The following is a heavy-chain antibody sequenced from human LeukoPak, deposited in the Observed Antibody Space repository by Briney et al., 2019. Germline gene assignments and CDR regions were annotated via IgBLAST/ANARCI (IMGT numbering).Heavy chain of an antibody. CDR2: ISYDGSNK. CDR1: GFTFSSYG. Sequence: GGSLRLSCAASGFTFSSYGMHWVRQAPGKGLEWVAVISYDGSNKYYADSVKGRFTISRDNSKNTLYLQMNSLRAEDTAVYYCAKWNYDFWSGLGRTDAFDIWGQGTMVTVSS. J-gene: IGHJ3*02. CDR3: AKWNYDFWSGLGRTDAFDI. V-gene: IGHV3-30*18. D-gene: IGHD3-3*01.